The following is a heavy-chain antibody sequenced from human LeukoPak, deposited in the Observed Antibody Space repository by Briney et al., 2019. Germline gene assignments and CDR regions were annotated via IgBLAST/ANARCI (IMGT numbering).Heavy chain of an antibody. CDR1: GFTFSSYG. CDR3: ASQYYYDSSGADY. J-gene: IGHJ4*02. CDR2: ISYDGSNR. V-gene: IGHV3-30*03. Sequence: GGSLRLSCAASGFTFSSYGMHWVRQAPGKGLEWVAVISYDGSNRFYADSVKGRFTISRDNSKNTLTLQMNSLRVEDTALYYCASQYYYDSSGADYWGQGTLVTVSS. D-gene: IGHD3-22*01.